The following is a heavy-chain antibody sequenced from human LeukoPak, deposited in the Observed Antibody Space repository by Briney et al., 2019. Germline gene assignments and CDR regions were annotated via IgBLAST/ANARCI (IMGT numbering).Heavy chain of an antibody. J-gene: IGHJ3*02. CDR2: LYPGDSDT. CDR1: GYSFTSHW. D-gene: IGHD3-10*01. V-gene: IGHV5-51*01. CDR3: ASSYYYGSGSYYIDAFDI. Sequence: GESLKISCKGSGYSFTSHWIGWVRLMPGKGLEWMGMLYPGDSDTRYSPSFQGQVTISADKSISTAYLQWSSLKASDTAMYYCASSYYYGSGSYYIDAFDIWGQGTMVTVSS.